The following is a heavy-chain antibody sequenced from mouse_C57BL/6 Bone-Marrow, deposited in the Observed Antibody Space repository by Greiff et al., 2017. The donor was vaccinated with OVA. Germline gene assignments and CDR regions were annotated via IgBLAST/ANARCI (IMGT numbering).Heavy chain of an antibody. CDR3: TKITTVDRGGDY. J-gene: IGHJ2*01. Sequence: EVQRVESGTVLARPGASVKMSCKTSGYTFTSYWMHWVKQRPGQGLEWIGAIYPGNSDTSYNQKFKGKAKLTAVKSDSTAYMELSSLTNEDSAVYYCTKITTVDRGGDYWGQGTTRTVSS. D-gene: IGHD1-1*01. V-gene: IGHV1-5*01. CDR1: GYTFTSYW. CDR2: IYPGNSDT.